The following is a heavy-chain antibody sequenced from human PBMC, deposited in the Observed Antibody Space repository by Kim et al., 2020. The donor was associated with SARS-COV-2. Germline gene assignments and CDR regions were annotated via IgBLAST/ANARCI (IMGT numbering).Heavy chain of an antibody. J-gene: IGHJ3*02. D-gene: IGHD4-17*01. Sequence: GGSLRLSCAASGFTFSSYGMHWVRQAPGKGLEWVAVISYDGSNKYYADSVKGRFTISRDNSKNTLYLQMNSLRAEDTAVYYCARDGGARYGDGLLAIWGQGTMVTVSS. CDR3: ARDGGARYGDGLLAI. CDR2: ISYDGSNK. V-gene: IGHV3-33*05. CDR1: GFTFSSYG.